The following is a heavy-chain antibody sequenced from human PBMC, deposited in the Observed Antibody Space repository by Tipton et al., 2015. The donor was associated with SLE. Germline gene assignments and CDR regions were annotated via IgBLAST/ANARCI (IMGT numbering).Heavy chain of an antibody. CDR1: GFTFSTYG. J-gene: IGHJ4*02. CDR2: IRYDGSNK. V-gene: IGHV3-30*02. D-gene: IGHD3-10*01. Sequence: GSLRLSCAASGFTFSTYGMHWVRQAPGKGLEWVAFIRYDGSNKFYADSVKGRFTISRDNSKNTLYLQMHSLRAEDTAVYYCVKDPGLGGAQSGFAYGAQGTLVTVSP. CDR3: VKDPGLGGAQSGFAY.